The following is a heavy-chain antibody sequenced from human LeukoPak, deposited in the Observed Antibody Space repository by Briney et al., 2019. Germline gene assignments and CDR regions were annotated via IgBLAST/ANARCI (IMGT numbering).Heavy chain of an antibody. CDR2: IYYSGST. V-gene: IGHV4-31*03. D-gene: IGHD5-24*01. J-gene: IGHJ3*02. CDR3: ARESAAWPRWLQSGGNDAFDI. Sequence: PSQTLSLTCTVSGGSISSGCYYWSWIRQHPGKGLEWIGYIYYSGSTYYNPSLKSRVTISVDTSKNQFSLKLSSVTAADTAVYYCARESAAWPRWLQSGGNDAFDIWGQGTMVTVSS. CDR1: GGSISSGCYY.